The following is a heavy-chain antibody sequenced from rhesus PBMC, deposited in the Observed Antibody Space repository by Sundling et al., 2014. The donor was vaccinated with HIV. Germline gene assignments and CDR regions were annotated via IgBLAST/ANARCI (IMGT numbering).Heavy chain of an antibody. CDR1: GDAIDNYY. CDR2: IGGSGGRA. Sequence: QVQLQESGPGLVKPSETLSLMCAVSGDAIDNYYYNWIRQSPGKGLEWIGYIGGSGGRAYYNPSLKSRVTISTDTSKKQISLKLSSVTAADTAVYFCASEWYSSWSTFYYGLDSWGQGVVVTVSS. J-gene: IGHJ6*01. V-gene: IGHV4-165*02. CDR3: ASEWYSSWSTFYYGLDS. D-gene: IGHD6-13*01.